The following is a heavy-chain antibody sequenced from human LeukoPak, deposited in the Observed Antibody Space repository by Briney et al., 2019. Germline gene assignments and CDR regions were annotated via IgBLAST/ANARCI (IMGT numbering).Heavy chain of an antibody. CDR1: GGAFTSSTYY. CDR3: ARLKCSSTSCYR. V-gene: IGHV4-39*07. D-gene: IGHD2-2*01. Sequence: PSETLSLTCSVSGGAFTSSTYYWVWIRQPPGKGLEWIASIYYSGTTYYNPSLNSRVTILADTSKNQFSLKLSSVTAADTAVYYCARLKCSSTSCYRWGQGTLVTVSS. CDR2: IYYSGTT. J-gene: IGHJ4*02.